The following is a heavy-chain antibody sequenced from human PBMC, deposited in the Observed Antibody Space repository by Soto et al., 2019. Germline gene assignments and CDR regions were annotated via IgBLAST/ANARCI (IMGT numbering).Heavy chain of an antibody. CDR2: IIPIFGTA. Sequence: QVQLVQSGAEVKKPGSSVKVSCKASGGTFSSYAISWVRQAPGQGLEWMGGIIPIFGTANYAQKFQGRVTITADESTSTXXMELSSLRSEDTAVYYCARDLWNDSSGYYPDAFDIWGQGTMVTVSS. CDR3: ARDLWNDSSGYYPDAFDI. V-gene: IGHV1-69*12. CDR1: GGTFSSYA. D-gene: IGHD3-22*01. J-gene: IGHJ3*02.